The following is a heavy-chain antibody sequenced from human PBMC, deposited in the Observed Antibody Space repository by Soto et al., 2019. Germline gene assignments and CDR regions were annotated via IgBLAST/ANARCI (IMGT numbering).Heavy chain of an antibody. CDR3: ARDRVSGRERRGIGYYYGMDV. CDR1: GGTFSSYA. D-gene: IGHD1-1*01. CDR2: IIPIFGTA. J-gene: IGHJ6*02. Sequence: GASVKVSCKASGGTFSSYAISWVRQAPGQGLEWMGGIIPIFGTANYAQKFQGRVTITADESTSTAYMELSSLRSEDTAVYYCARDRVSGRERRGIGYYYGMDVWGQGTTVTVSS. V-gene: IGHV1-69*13.